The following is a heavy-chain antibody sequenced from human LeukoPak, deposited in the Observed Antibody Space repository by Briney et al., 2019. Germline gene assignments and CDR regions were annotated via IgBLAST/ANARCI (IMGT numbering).Heavy chain of an antibody. D-gene: IGHD2-2*01. V-gene: IGHV4-38-2*01. CDR3: ARLYFRDHCSSPSCYGLYFDY. J-gene: IGHJ4*02. Sequence: SETLSLTCAVSGYIITSGYYWGWIRQPPGKGLEWIGSIYHSGSTYYNPSLKTRVTLSVDTSKKQFSLKLSSFAPPDTAPLYFARLYFRDHCSSPSCYGLYFDYWGQGTLVTVSS. CDR1: GYIITSGYY. CDR2: IYHSGST.